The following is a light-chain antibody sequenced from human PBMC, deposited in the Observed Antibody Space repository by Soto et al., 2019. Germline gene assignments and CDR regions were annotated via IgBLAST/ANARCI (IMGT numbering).Light chain of an antibody. J-gene: IGLJ2*01. V-gene: IGLV2-14*03. CDR1: SSDVGGYKY. Sequence: QSALTQPASVSGSPGQSITISYTGTSSDVGGYKYVSWYQQHPGKAPKLIIYDASNRPSGVSNRFSGSKSGNTASLTISGLQAEDEADYYCSSYTTSGTLVFGGGTQLT. CDR2: DAS. CDR3: SSYTTSGTLV.